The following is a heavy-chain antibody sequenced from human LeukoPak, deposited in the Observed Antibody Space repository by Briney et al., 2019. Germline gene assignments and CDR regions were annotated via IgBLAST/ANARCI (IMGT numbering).Heavy chain of an antibody. CDR3: ATRRDFWSGYLDY. D-gene: IGHD3-3*01. J-gene: IGHJ4*02. Sequence: GGSLRLSCAASGFTFSSYAMSWVRQAPGKGLEWVAFIRYDGSNKYYADSVKGRFTISRDNSKNTLYLQMNSLRAEDTAVYYCATRRDFWSGYLDYWGQGTLVTVSS. CDR2: IRYDGSNK. CDR1: GFTFSSYA. V-gene: IGHV3-30*02.